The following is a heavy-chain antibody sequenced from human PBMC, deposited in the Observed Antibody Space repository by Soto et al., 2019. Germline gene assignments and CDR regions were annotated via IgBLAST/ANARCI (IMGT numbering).Heavy chain of an antibody. CDR2: ISYDGSNK. Sequence: QVQLVESGGGVVQPGRSLRLSCAASGFTVSSYGMHWVRQAPGKGLEWVAVISYDGSNKYYANSVKGGFTISRDNSKNTLYLQMNSLRAEDTAVYYCAKGDYWGQGTLVTVSS. CDR3: AKGDY. CDR1: GFTVSSYG. V-gene: IGHV3-30*18. J-gene: IGHJ4*02.